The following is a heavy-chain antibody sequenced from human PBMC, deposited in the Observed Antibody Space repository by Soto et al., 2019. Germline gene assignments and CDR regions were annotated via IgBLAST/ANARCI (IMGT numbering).Heavy chain of an antibody. J-gene: IGHJ4*02. CDR1: GFTFTSSA. V-gene: IGHV1-58*02. Sequence: ASVKVSCKASGFTFTSSAMQWVRQARGQRLEWIGWIVVGSGNTNYAQKFQERVTITRDMSTSTAYMELSSLRSEDTAVYYCAPEGPDCSGGSCYHMFDYWGQGTLVPVSS. CDR2: IVVGSGNT. D-gene: IGHD2-15*01. CDR3: APEGPDCSGGSCYHMFDY.